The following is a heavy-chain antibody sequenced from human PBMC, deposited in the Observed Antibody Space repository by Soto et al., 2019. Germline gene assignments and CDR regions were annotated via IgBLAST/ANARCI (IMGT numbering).Heavy chain of an antibody. J-gene: IGHJ4*02. D-gene: IGHD1-1*01. CDR3: ARDPFRLTFEGFGLDREF. CDR1: GFTFSRFW. V-gene: IGHV3-7*01. Sequence: PGGSLRLSCAASGFTFSRFWMSWVRQAPGKGLEWVANIDEDGTADYYVGSVRGRFTISRDNAKNSLYLQMNSLRAEDTAVYYCARDPFRLTFEGFGLDREFWGQGTLVTVSS. CDR2: IDEDGTAD.